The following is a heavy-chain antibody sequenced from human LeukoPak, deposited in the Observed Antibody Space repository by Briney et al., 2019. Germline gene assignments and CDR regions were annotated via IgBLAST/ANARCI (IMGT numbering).Heavy chain of an antibody. CDR3: ARESITMVRGAFDY. V-gene: IGHV4-4*02. CDR1: GGSISSSNW. J-gene: IGHJ4*02. Sequence: SGTLSLTCAVSGGSISSSNWWSWVRQPPGKGLEWIGEIYHSGSTNYNPSLKSRVTISVDKSKNQFPLKLSSVTAADTAVYYCARESITMVRGAFDYWGQGTLVTVSS. D-gene: IGHD3-10*01. CDR2: IYHSGST.